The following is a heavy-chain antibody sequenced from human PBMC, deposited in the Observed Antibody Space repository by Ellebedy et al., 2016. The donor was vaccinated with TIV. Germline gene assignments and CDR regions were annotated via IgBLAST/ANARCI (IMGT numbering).Heavy chain of an antibody. CDR2: ISYSGDLM. J-gene: IGHJ4*02. Sequence: GESLKISCAASGFTFSGYYMSWFRQAPGKGPEWVSYISYSGDLMYYADSVKGRFTTSRDNAGNSLYLQMNSLRAEDTAVYYCARGGWSTNIDYWGQGNLVTVSS. V-gene: IGHV3-11*01. D-gene: IGHD6-19*01. CDR3: ARGGWSTNIDY. CDR1: GFTFSGYY.